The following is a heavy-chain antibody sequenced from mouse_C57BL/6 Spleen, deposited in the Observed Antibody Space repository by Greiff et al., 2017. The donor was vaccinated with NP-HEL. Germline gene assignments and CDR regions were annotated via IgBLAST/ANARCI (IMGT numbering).Heavy chain of an antibody. J-gene: IGHJ3*01. CDR1: GFNIKDYY. Sequence: VQLQQSGAELVKPGASVELSCTASGFNIKDYYMHWVKQRTEQGLEWIGRIDPEDGETKYAPKFKGKATITADPSSNTAYLQLSSLTSEDTAVYYCANVDGYSRWFAYWGQGTLVTVSA. D-gene: IGHD2-3*01. CDR2: IDPEDGET. V-gene: IGHV14-2*01. CDR3: ANVDGYSRWFAY.